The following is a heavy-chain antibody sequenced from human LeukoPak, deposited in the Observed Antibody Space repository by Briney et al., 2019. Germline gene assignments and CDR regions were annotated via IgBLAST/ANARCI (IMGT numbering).Heavy chain of an antibody. Sequence: SETLSLTCAVYGGSFSGYYWSWLRPPPGKGLEWIGEINHSGSTNYNPSLKSRVTISVDTSKNQFSLKLSSVTAADTAVYYCARGGPHGDYVGDYWGQGTLVTVSS. CDR2: INHSGST. V-gene: IGHV4-34*01. CDR3: ARGGPHGDYVGDY. CDR1: GGSFSGYY. D-gene: IGHD4-17*01. J-gene: IGHJ4*02.